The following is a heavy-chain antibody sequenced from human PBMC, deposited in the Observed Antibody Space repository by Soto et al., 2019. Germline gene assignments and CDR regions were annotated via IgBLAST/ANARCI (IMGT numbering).Heavy chain of an antibody. J-gene: IGHJ6*02. D-gene: IGHD2-21*02. Sequence: ASVKVSCKASGYTFTSYYMHWVRQAPGQGLEWMGIINPSGGSTSYAQKFQGRVTMTRDTPTSTVYMELSSPRSEDTAVYYCARGSVVTAIDYYYGMDVWGQGTTVTVSS. V-gene: IGHV1-46*01. CDR3: ARGSVVTAIDYYYGMDV. CDR1: GYTFTSYY. CDR2: INPSGGST.